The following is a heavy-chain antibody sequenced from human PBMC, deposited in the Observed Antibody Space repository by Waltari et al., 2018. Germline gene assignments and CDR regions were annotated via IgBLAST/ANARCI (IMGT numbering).Heavy chain of an antibody. J-gene: IGHJ4*02. CDR2: IYYSGSA. V-gene: IGHV4-39*01. D-gene: IGHD2-21*02. CDR1: GGSISSSSYY. Sequence: QLQLQESGPGLVKPSETLSLTCTVSGGSISSSSYYWGWIRQPPGKGLEWIGSIYYSGSAYYNPSLKSRGTISVDTSKNQFSRKLSAVTAADTAVYYCARHPLKMTSHRDDFDYWGQGTLVTVSS. CDR3: ARHPLKMTSHRDDFDY.